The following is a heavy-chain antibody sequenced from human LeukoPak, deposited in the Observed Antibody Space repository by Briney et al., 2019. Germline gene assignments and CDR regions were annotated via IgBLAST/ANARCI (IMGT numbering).Heavy chain of an antibody. CDR1: GFTVSSNY. D-gene: IGHD3-10*01. J-gene: IGHJ4*02. Sequence: GGSLRLSCAASGFTVSSNYMSWVRQAPGKGLEWVSVIYSGGSTYYADSVKGRFTISRDNAKNSLYLQMNSLRAEDTAVYYCASGLWFGEPKGYWGQGTLVTVSS. V-gene: IGHV3-66*01. CDR2: IYSGGST. CDR3: ASGLWFGEPKGY.